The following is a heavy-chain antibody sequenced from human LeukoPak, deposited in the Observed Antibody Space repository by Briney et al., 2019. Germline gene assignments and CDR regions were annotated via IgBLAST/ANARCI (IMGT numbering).Heavy chain of an antibody. D-gene: IGHD3-3*02. CDR2: IYYSGTT. J-gene: IGHJ4*02. CDR3: ARHLRSFPDC. CDR1: GDSISSYY. Sequence: SETLSLTCTFSGDSISSYYWSWIRQPPGKGLEWLGYIYYSGTTNYNPSLKSRLTMSLDTSKKHLSLRLTSVTAADTAVYYCARHLRSFPDCWGQGTLVTVSS. V-gene: IGHV4-59*08.